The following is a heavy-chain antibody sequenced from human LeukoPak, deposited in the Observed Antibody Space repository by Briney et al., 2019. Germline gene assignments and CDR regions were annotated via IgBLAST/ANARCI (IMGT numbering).Heavy chain of an antibody. CDR2: IRSKANSYAT. V-gene: IGHV3-73*01. CDR3: TRCPDSWWVEY. J-gene: IGHJ4*02. CDR1: GFTFSGSA. Sequence: GGSLRLSCAAAGFTFSGSAIHWVRQASGRGLEWVGRIRSKANSYATAYAASVKGGFTISRDDSKNTAYLQMSSLKTEDTAVYYCTRCPDSWWVEYWGEGTLVTVSS. D-gene: IGHD3-3*01.